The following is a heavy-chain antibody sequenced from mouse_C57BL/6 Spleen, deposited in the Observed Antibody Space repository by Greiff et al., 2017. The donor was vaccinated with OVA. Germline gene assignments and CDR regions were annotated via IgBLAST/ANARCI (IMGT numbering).Heavy chain of an antibody. J-gene: IGHJ3*01. CDR3: AGGWLTWLAY. CDR2: IRSKSNNYAT. D-gene: IGHD2-3*01. Sequence: EVKVVESGGGLVQPQGSLKLSCAASGFSFNTYAMNWVRQAPGKGLEWVARIRSKSNNYATYYADSVKDRFTISRDDSESMLYLQMNNLKTEDTAMYYCAGGWLTWLAYWGQGTLVTVSA. CDR1: GFSFNTYA. V-gene: IGHV10-1*01.